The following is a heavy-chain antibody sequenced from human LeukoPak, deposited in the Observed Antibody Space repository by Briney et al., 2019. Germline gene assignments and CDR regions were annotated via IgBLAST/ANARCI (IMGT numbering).Heavy chain of an antibody. CDR1: GFTVSSNY. V-gene: IGHV3-66*01. CDR3: ARGKRSSSPYYFDY. Sequence: PGGSLRLSCAASGFTVSSNYMSWVRQAPGKGLEWVSIIYSGDNTYYADSVKGRFTISRDNSKNTLYLQMNSLRAEDTAVYYCARGKRSSSPYYFDYWGQGTLVTVSS. CDR2: IYSGDNT. D-gene: IGHD6-6*01. J-gene: IGHJ4*02.